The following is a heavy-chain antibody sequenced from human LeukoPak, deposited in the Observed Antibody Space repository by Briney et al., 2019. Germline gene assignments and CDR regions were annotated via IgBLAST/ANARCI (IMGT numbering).Heavy chain of an antibody. CDR1: GFTFSSYF. D-gene: IGHD1-7*01. CDR2: ISSSSSYI. V-gene: IGHV3-21*01. Sequence: GGSLRLSCAASGFTFSSYFMNWVRQAPGKGLEWVSSISSSSSYIYYADSVKGRFTISRDNAKNSLYLQMNSLRAEDTAVYYCARGPTGTSDFDYWGQGTLVTVSS. J-gene: IGHJ4*02. CDR3: ARGPTGTSDFDY.